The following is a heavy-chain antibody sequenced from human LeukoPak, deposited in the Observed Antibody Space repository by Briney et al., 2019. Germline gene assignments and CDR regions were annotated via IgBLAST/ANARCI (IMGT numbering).Heavy chain of an antibody. CDR2: IDYSGSA. CDR3: ARDLVGYYHYYMDV. CDR1: GGSISSYD. J-gene: IGHJ6*03. D-gene: IGHD6-6*01. Sequence: NPSETLSLTCTVSGGSISSYDWTWIRQPPGKGLEWIGYIDYSGSANYNPSLKSRVTISIDTSKSQFSLKLNSVTAADTAVYYCARDLVGYYHYYMDVWGKGTTVTVSS. V-gene: IGHV4-59*01.